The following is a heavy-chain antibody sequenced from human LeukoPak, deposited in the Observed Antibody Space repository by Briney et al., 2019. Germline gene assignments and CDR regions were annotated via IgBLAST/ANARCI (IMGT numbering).Heavy chain of an antibody. Sequence: NPGGSLRLSCAASGFTFSSYSMNWVRQAPGKGLEWVSSISSSSSYIYYADSVKGRFTISRDNAKNSLYLQMNSLRAEDTAVYYCARDINAIHWNPLNWFDPWGQGTLVTVSS. CDR3: ARDINAIHWNPLNWFDP. CDR2: ISSSSSYI. J-gene: IGHJ5*02. V-gene: IGHV3-21*01. D-gene: IGHD1-1*01. CDR1: GFTFSSYS.